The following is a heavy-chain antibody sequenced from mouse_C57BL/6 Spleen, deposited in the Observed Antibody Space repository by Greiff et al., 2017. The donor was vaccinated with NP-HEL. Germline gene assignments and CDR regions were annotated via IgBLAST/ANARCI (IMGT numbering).Heavy chain of an antibody. CDR1: GYTFTTYP. V-gene: IGHV1-47*01. CDR2: FHPYNDDT. J-gene: IGHJ4*01. Sequence: LLESGAELVKPGASVKMSCKASGYTFTTYPIEWMKQNHGKSLEWIGNFHPYNDDTKYNEKFKGKATLTVEKSSSTVYLELSRLTSDDSAVYYCAILYYYGSRGYAMDYWGQGTSVTVSS. D-gene: IGHD1-1*01. CDR3: AILYYYGSRGYAMDY.